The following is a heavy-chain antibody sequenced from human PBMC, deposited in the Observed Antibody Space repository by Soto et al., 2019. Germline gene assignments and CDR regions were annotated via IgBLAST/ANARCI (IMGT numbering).Heavy chain of an antibody. D-gene: IGHD3-22*01. J-gene: IGHJ3*02. Sequence: APVKVSCKASGYTFTSYDINGVRQATGQGLEWMGWMNPNSGNTGYAQKFQGRVTMTRNTSISTAYMELSSLRSEDTAVYYCARGWVYYYDSSGYYPDAFDIWGPGTMVTVS. CDR3: ARGWVYYYDSSGYYPDAFDI. V-gene: IGHV1-8*01. CDR2: MNPNSGNT. CDR1: GYTFTSYD.